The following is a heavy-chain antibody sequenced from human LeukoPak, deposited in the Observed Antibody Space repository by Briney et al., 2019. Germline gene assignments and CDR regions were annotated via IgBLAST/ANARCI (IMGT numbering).Heavy chain of an antibody. CDR3: ARESNYYSSGYYHAPFFDY. V-gene: IGHV4-39*07. Sequence: PSETLSLTCTVSGGSISSSSYYWGWIRQPPGKGLEWVGSIYYTRSTSYNSSLKSRVTISVDTSKNQFSLKLNSLTAADTAVYYCARESNYYSSGYYHAPFFDYWGQGTLVTVSS. CDR1: GGSISSSSYY. CDR2: IYYTRST. J-gene: IGHJ4*02. D-gene: IGHD3-22*01.